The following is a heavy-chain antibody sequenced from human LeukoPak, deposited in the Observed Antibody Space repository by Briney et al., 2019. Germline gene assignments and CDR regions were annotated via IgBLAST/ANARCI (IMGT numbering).Heavy chain of an antibody. J-gene: IGHJ3*02. Sequence: SVKVSCKASGGTFSSYAISWVRQAPGQGLEWMGRIIPILGIANYAQKFQGRVTITADKSTSTAYMELSSLRSEDTAVYYCARSRTMIVSTFDIWGQGTMVTVSS. D-gene: IGHD3-22*01. CDR3: ARSRTMIVSTFDI. CDR2: IIPILGIA. V-gene: IGHV1-69*04. CDR1: GGTFSSYA.